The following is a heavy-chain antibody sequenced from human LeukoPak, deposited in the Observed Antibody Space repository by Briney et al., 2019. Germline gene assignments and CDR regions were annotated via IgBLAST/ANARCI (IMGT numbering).Heavy chain of an antibody. CDR3: ARDPHEFSTGWSQFDY. CDR2: INTYNGNT. Sequence: ASVKVSCKASGYTFTSYDINWVRQATGQGLEWMGWINTYNGNTNYAQKVQGRVTMTTDTSTSTAYMELRSLRSDDTAVYYCARDPHEFSTGWSQFDYWGQGTLVTVSS. CDR1: GYTFTSYD. D-gene: IGHD6-19*01. J-gene: IGHJ4*02. V-gene: IGHV1-18*01.